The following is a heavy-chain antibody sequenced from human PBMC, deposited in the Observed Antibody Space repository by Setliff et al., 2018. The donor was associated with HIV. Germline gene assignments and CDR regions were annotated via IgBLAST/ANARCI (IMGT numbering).Heavy chain of an antibody. CDR3: ARRGLVGAPTSFGFDY. Sequence: ASVKVSCKASGYTFTSYDINWVRQAPGQGLECMGWMNPKSGNTGYVQKFQGRVTMTRNTSISTAYMELTSLRSEDTAMYYCARRGLVGAPTSFGFDYWGQGTLVTVSS. CDR2: MNPKSGNT. J-gene: IGHJ4*02. CDR1: GYTFTSYD. V-gene: IGHV1-8*02. D-gene: IGHD1-26*01.